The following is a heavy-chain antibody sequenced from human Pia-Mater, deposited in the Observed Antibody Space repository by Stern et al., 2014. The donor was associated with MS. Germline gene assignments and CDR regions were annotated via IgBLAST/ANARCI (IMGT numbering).Heavy chain of an antibody. CDR3: ARMMGSGYRHYFDY. Sequence: QVTLRESGPALVKPTQTLTLTCTFSGFSLVTSGVRVSWIRQPPGKAVEWLARIDWNDKTFYNTSLMTRLTISKDTSKNQVVLTMTNVDPVDTATYYCARMMGSGYRHYFDYWGQGTPVTVS. J-gene: IGHJ4*02. CDR2: IDWNDKT. CDR1: GFSLVTSGVR. D-gene: IGHD3-3*01. V-gene: IGHV2-70*04.